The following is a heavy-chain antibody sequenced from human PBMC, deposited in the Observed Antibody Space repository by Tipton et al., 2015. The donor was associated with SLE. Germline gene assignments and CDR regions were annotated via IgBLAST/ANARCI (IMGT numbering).Heavy chain of an antibody. CDR2: ISAYNGKT. CDR1: GYTFTSYG. D-gene: IGHD1-26*01. Sequence: QLVQSGVEVKKPGASVKVSCKASGYTFTSYGINWVRQAPGQGLEWMGWISAYNGKTNYAQKLQGRVTMTTDTSTSTAYMELRSLRSDDTAAYYCARERWDLLTLYYYYGMDVWGQGTTVTVSS. J-gene: IGHJ6*02. V-gene: IGHV1-18*01. CDR3: ARERWDLLTLYYYYGMDV.